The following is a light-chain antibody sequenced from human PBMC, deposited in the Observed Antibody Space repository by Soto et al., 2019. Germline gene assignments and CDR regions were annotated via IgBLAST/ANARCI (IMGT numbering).Light chain of an antibody. V-gene: IGKV3-11*01. Sequence: EIVLTQSPATLSLSPGERATLSCRASRSVSTSLAWYQQKPGQAPRLLMYDASNRETGIPARFSGSGSGTEFTLAISSLEPEDFAVYYCQQRDNSPWTFGQGTKVDNK. CDR2: DAS. CDR1: RSVSTS. J-gene: IGKJ1*01. CDR3: QQRDNSPWT.